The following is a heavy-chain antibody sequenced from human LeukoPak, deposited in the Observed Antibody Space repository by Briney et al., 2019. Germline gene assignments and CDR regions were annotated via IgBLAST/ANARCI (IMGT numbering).Heavy chain of an antibody. D-gene: IGHD3-10*01. V-gene: IGHV3-23*01. Sequence: GGSLRLSCAASGFTFSSYGMSWVRQAPGEGLEWVSAISGSGGSTYYADSVKGRFTISRDNSKNTLYLQMNSLRAEDTAVHYCAKGLPHMVRGVMFDYWGQGTLVTVSS. CDR2: ISGSGGST. J-gene: IGHJ4*02. CDR3: AKGLPHMVRGVMFDY. CDR1: GFTFSSYG.